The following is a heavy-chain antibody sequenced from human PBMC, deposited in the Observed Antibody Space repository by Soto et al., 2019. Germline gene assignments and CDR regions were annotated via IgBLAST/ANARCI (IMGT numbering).Heavy chain of an antibody. Sequence: GGSLRLSCAASGFTFSGSAMHWVRQASGKGLEWVGRIRSKANSYATAYAASVKGRFTTSRDDSKNTAYLQMNSLKTEDTAVYFCTRSDYYDSSGYLSSIDYWGQGTLVTVSS. D-gene: IGHD3-22*01. CDR3: TRSDYYDSSGYLSSIDY. V-gene: IGHV3-73*01. J-gene: IGHJ4*02. CDR2: IRSKANSYAT. CDR1: GFTFSGSA.